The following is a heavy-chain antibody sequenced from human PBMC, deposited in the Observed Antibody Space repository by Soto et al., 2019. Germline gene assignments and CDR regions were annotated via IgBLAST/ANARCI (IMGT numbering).Heavy chain of an antibody. CDR2: ITHSGTYV. D-gene: IGHD5-12*01. J-gene: IGHJ4*02. Sequence: PGGSLRLSCTASGFTFSEYSMSWVRQAPGKGLEWVSSITHSGTYVYYADSVKGRFTISRDSASNSLFLQMTCLRAEDTAVYHCARARGNDWYSDYWGQGTLVTVSS. V-gene: IGHV3-21*01. CDR1: GFTFSEYS. CDR3: ARARGNDWYSDY.